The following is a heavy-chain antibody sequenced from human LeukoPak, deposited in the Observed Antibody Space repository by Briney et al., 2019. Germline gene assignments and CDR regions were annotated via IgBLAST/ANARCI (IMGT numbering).Heavy chain of an antibody. J-gene: IGHJ4*02. Sequence: SETLSLTCTVSDDSISSSSYYWGWIRQPPGKALEWIGSIYYSGSTSYNPSLKSRVTISVDTSKNQFSLKLSSVTAADTAVYYCARHTVAGTRYWGQGTLVTVSS. CDR2: IYYSGST. CDR1: DDSISSSSYY. V-gene: IGHV4-39*01. CDR3: ARHTVAGTRY. D-gene: IGHD6-19*01.